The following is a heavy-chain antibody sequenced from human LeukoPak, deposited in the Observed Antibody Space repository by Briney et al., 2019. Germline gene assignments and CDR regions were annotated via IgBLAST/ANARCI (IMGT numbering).Heavy chain of an antibody. Sequence: GGSLRLSCAASGFTFSSYGMHWVRQAPGKGLEWVAVIWYDGSNKYYADSVKGRFTISRDNSKNTLYLQMNSLRAEDTAVYYCARANRQWLVLLDYWGQGTLVTVSS. V-gene: IGHV3-33*01. CDR2: IWYDGSNK. D-gene: IGHD6-19*01. CDR1: GFTFSSYG. CDR3: ARANRQWLVLLDY. J-gene: IGHJ4*02.